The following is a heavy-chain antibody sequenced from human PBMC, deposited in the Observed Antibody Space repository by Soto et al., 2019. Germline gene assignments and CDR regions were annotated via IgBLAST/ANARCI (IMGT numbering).Heavy chain of an antibody. CDR3: ARHDCRGGSCYWTAPDAFDI. J-gene: IGHJ3*02. V-gene: IGHV4-39*01. D-gene: IGHD2-15*01. CDR2: IYYSGST. Sequence: SESLSLSCPVSGCSISSSSYYWGWIRQPPGQGLEWIGSIYYSGSTYYNPSLKSRVTISVDTSKKQFPLKLSSVTAADTAVYYCARHDCRGGSCYWTAPDAFDIWGQGTMVTVSS. CDR1: GCSISSSSYY.